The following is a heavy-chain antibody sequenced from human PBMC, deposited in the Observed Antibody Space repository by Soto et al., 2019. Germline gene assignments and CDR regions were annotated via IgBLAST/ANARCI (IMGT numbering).Heavy chain of an antibody. J-gene: IGHJ4*02. D-gene: IGHD6-19*01. CDR2: ISTSSSYT. Sequence: QVQLLESGGGLVKPGGSLRLFCAASGFTFSDYYMIWIRQTPGKGLEWVSYISTSSSYTNFADSVKGRFTISRDNAKNSLFLQMNSLRAEDTAVYYCARGWGKSGWYYFDYWGRGTLVTVSS. V-gene: IGHV3-11*06. CDR3: ARGWGKSGWYYFDY. CDR1: GFTFSDYY.